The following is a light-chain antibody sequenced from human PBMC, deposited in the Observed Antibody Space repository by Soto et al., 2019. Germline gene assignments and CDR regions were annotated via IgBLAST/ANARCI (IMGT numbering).Light chain of an antibody. J-gene: IGLJ2*01. CDR3: SSHATHTPVV. CDR1: SSDVGGYKY. CDR2: EVS. V-gene: IGLV2-8*01. Sequence: QSVLTQPPSASGSRGQSVTISCTGTSSDVGGYKYVSWYQQHPGKAPKLMIYEVSKRPSGVPDRFSGSKSGNTASLTVSGLQAEDAADYYCSSHATHTPVVFGGGTQLTVL.